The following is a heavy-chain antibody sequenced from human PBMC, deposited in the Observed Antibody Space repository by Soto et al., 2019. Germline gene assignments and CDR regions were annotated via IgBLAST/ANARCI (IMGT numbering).Heavy chain of an antibody. Sequence: QVQLVESGGGVVQPGRSLRLSCAASGFTFNNYAMHWVRQAPGKGLEWVAVISFDGSTKYYADSVKGRFTISRDNSKNPLYLQMNSLRAEDTAVYYCASPRLSSDGTTPIDYWGQGTLVTVSS. CDR3: ASPRLSSDGTTPIDY. V-gene: IGHV3-30-3*01. D-gene: IGHD1-1*01. CDR2: ISFDGSTK. CDR1: GFTFNNYA. J-gene: IGHJ4*02.